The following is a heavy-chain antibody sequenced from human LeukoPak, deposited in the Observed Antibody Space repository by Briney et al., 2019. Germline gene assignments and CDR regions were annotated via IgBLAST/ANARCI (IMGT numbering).Heavy chain of an antibody. D-gene: IGHD3-10*01. CDR3: ARASILWFGDRLRAFDI. Sequence: SQTLSLTCTVSGGSISSGDYYWSWIRQPPGKGLEWIGYIYYSGSTYYNPSLKSRLTISVDTSKNQFSLKLSSVTAADTAVYYCARASILWFGDRLRAFDIWGQGTMVTVSS. V-gene: IGHV4-30-4*01. J-gene: IGHJ3*02. CDR2: IYYSGST. CDR1: GGSISSGDYY.